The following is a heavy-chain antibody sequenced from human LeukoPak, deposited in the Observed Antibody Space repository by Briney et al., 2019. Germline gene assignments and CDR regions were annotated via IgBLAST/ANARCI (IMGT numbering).Heavy chain of an antibody. Sequence: GGSLRLSCAASGFTFSSYAMSWVRQALEKGLEWVSPISGSGGSTYYADSVKGRFTISRDNSKNTLYLQMNSLRAEDTAVYYCAKREGYYYGSGTQYYFDYWGQGTLVTVSS. CDR2: ISGSGGST. J-gene: IGHJ4*02. CDR1: GFTFSSYA. CDR3: AKREGYYYGSGTQYYFDY. D-gene: IGHD3-10*01. V-gene: IGHV3-23*01.